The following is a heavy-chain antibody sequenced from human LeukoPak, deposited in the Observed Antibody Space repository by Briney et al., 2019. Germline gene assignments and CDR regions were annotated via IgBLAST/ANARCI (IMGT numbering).Heavy chain of an antibody. D-gene: IGHD1-26*01. CDR1: GFTFSGSA. J-gene: IGHJ6*03. V-gene: IGHV3-73*01. Sequence: AGGSLRLSCAASGFTFSGSAMHWVRQASGKGLEWVGRIRSKANSYATAYAASVKGRFTISRDDSKNTAYLQMNSLKTEDTAVYYCTSISPGMGSMGATHHWGYYMDVWGKGTTVTVSS. CDR2: IRSKANSYAT. CDR3: TSISPGMGSMGATHHWGYYMDV.